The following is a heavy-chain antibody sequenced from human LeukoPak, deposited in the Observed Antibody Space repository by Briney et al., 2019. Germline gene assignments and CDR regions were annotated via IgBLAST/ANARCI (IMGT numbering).Heavy chain of an antibody. CDR2: INHNGNVN. D-gene: IGHD3-3*01. Sequence: GGSLRLSCAASGFTFSSYWMNWARQAPGKGLEWVASINHNGNVNYYVDSVKGRFTISRDNAKNSLYLQMSNLRAEDTAVYYCARAPNDSPYYFDYWGQGTLVTVSS. CDR3: ARAPNDSPYYFDY. V-gene: IGHV3-7*03. J-gene: IGHJ4*02. CDR1: GFTFSSYW.